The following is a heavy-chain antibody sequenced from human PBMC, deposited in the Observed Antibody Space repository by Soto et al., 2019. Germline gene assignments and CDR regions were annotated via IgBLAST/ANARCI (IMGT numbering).Heavy chain of an antibody. V-gene: IGHV1-24*01. CDR2: FDPEDGET. Sequence: WASVKVSCKVSGYTLTELSMHWVRQAPGKGLEWMGGFDPEDGETIYAQKFQGRVTMTEDTSTDTAYMELSSLRSEDTAVYYCATGSTTTVTTPYYYMDVWGKGTTVTVSS. D-gene: IGHD4-17*01. J-gene: IGHJ6*03. CDR1: GYTLTELS. CDR3: ATGSTTTVTTPYYYMDV.